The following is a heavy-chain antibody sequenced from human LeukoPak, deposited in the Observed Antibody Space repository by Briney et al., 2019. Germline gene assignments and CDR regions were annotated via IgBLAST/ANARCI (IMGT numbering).Heavy chain of an antibody. Sequence: PSETLSLTCSVSGDSMRGFFWTWMRQAAGKGLEWIGRISGSGTAYSNPSLQSRVIISLDASNNPLSLKLSSMTAADTAVYFCARGRELTAVSGHYSFDYWGLGTLVSVSS. CDR2: ISGSGTA. J-gene: IGHJ4*02. V-gene: IGHV4-4*07. CDR1: GDSMRGFF. CDR3: ARGRELTAVSGHYSFDY. D-gene: IGHD4-11*01.